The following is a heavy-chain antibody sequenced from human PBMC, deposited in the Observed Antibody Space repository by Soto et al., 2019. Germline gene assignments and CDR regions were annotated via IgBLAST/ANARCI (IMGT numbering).Heavy chain of an antibody. CDR3: ARSGIAAAENYYYGMDV. D-gene: IGHD6-13*01. Sequence: QVQLVQSGAEVKKPGSSVKVSCKASGGTFSSYAISWVRQAPGQGLEWMGGIIPIFGTANYAQKFQGRVTITADESTSTAYMEPSSLRSEDTAVYYCARSGIAAAENYYYGMDVWGQGTTVTVSS. CDR1: GGTFSSYA. V-gene: IGHV1-69*01. J-gene: IGHJ6*02. CDR2: IIPIFGTA.